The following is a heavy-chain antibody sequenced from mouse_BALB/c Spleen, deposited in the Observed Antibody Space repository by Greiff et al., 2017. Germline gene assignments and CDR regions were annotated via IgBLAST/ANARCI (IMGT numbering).Heavy chain of an antibody. J-gene: IGHJ2*01. CDR3: ASMISPVDYDRVFDY. V-gene: IGHV1-9*01. D-gene: IGHD2-4*01. CDR2: ILPGSGST. CDR1: GYTFSSYW. Sequence: QVQLQQSGAELMKPGASVKISCKATGYTFSSYWIEWVKQRPGHGLEWIGEILPGSGSTNYNEKFKGKATFTADTSSNTAYMQLSSLTSEDSAVYYCASMISPVDYDRVFDYWGQGTTLTVSS.